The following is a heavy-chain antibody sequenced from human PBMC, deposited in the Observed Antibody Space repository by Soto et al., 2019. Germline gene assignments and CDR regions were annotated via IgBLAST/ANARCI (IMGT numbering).Heavy chain of an antibody. V-gene: IGHV4-31*03. CDR1: GGSISSGGYY. Sequence: LSLTCTVSGGSISSGGYYWSWIRQHPGKGLEWIGYIYYSGSTYYNPSLKSRVTISVDTSKNQFSLKLSPVTAADTAVYYCARVIEGGSYYYFDYWGQGTLVTVSS. J-gene: IGHJ4*02. CDR3: ARVIEGGSYYYFDY. CDR2: IYYSGST. D-gene: IGHD2-15*01.